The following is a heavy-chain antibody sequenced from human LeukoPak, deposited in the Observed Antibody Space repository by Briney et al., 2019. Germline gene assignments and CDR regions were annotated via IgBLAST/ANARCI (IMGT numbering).Heavy chain of an antibody. D-gene: IGHD2-2*01. CDR3: ARVSDCSSTSCYFLYYYMDV. J-gene: IGHJ6*03. V-gene: IGHV4-59*01. Sequence: SETLSLTCTVSGGSISNYYWSWIQQPPGKGLEWIGYIYYSGSANYNPSLKSRVSISVDTSKNQFSLKLSSVTAADTAVYYCARVSDCSSTSCYFLYYYMDVWGKGTTVTVSS. CDR1: GGSISNYY. CDR2: IYYSGSA.